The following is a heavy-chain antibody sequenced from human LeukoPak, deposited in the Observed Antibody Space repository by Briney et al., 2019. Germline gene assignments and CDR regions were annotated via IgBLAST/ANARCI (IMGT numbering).Heavy chain of an antibody. Sequence: SETLSLTCAVYGGSFSGYYWSWIRQPPGKGLEWIGEINHSGSTNYNPSLKSRVTISVDTSKNQFSLKPSSVTAADTAVYYCARGRIAAADAFDIWGQGTMVTVSS. CDR3: ARGRIAAADAFDI. D-gene: IGHD6-13*01. V-gene: IGHV4-34*01. CDR1: GGSFSGYY. CDR2: INHSGST. J-gene: IGHJ3*02.